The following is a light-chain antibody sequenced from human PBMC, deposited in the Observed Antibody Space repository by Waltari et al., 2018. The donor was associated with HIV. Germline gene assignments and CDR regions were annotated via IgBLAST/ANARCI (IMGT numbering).Light chain of an antibody. CDR1: QTISGN. Sequence: IVMTQSPVTLSVSPGQRATLSCRASQTISGNLAWYQQKPGQAPRLLIFAASTRATGVPARFSGSGFGTEFTHSISDLQSEDFAIYHCQQYIELPLTFGQGTKVEVK. J-gene: IGKJ1*01. CDR2: AAS. CDR3: QQYIELPLT. V-gene: IGKV3-15*01.